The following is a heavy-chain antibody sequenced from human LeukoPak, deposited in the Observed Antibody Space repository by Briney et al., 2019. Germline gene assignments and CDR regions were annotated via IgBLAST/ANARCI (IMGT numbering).Heavy chain of an antibody. D-gene: IGHD1-26*01. J-gene: IGHJ4*02. CDR2: IIPILGIA. CDR1: GGTFSSYA. CDR3: ARGVSNLPESYPDY. V-gene: IGHV1-69*04. Sequence: ASVKVSCKASGGTFSSYAISWVRQAPGQGLEWMGRIIPILGIANYAQKFQGRVTITADKSTSTAYMELSSLRSEDTAVYYCARGVSNLPESYPDYWGQGTLVTVSS.